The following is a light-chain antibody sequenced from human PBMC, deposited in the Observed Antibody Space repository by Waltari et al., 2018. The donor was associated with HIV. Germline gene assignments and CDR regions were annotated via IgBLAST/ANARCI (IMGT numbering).Light chain of an antibody. J-gene: IGLJ3*02. V-gene: IGLV2-14*03. CDR2: EVS. Sequence: QSALTQPASVSGSPGQSITISCPGTSSDVGRYNYVSWYQQQPGKAPKLLIYEVSNRPSGVSNRFSGSKSGNTASLTISGLQAEDEALYYCSSYTVTGTLNWVFGGGTKLTVL. CDR3: SSYTVTGTLNWV. CDR1: SSDVGRYNY.